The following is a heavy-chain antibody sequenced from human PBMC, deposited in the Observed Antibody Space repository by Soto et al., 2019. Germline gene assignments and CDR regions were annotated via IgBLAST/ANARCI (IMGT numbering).Heavy chain of an antibody. CDR3: ARDKGDSSNDY. D-gene: IGHD3-22*01. V-gene: IGHV4-4*07. J-gene: IGHJ4*02. Sequence: SDTLSLTCTVSGGSSNSYYCSWIRHSAGKGLEWIGRVYSSGSTFYNPSLKSRLTMSVDTPNNQFSLKLSSVTDADTAVYSCARDKGDSSNDYWGLGT. CDR2: VYSSGST. CDR1: GGSSNSYY.